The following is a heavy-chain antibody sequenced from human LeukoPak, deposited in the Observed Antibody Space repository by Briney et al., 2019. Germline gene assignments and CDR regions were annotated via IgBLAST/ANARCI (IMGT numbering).Heavy chain of an antibody. CDR1: GFTFSSYW. D-gene: IGHD3-22*01. Sequence: GGSLRLSCAASGFTFSSYWMSWVRQAPGKGLEWVANIKQDGSEKYYVDSVKGRFTISRDNAKNSLYLQMNSLRAEDTAVYYCARDPGAYYYDSSGYYFFDYWGQGTLVTVSS. V-gene: IGHV3-7*01. CDR2: IKQDGSEK. CDR3: ARDPGAYYYDSSGYYFFDY. J-gene: IGHJ4*02.